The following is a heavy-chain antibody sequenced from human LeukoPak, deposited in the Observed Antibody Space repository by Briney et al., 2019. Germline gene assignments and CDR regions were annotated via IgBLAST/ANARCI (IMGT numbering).Heavy chain of an antibody. CDR1: GYTFTDYY. J-gene: IGHJ4*02. V-gene: IGHV1-2*02. D-gene: IGHD1-14*01. Sequence: ASVKVSCKASGYTFTDYYIHWVRQAPGQGLEWMGWINPNSGGTDYAQKFQGRVTMARDTSISAVYMELSRLRSGDTAMYYCARGGIHDYWGQGTLVTVSS. CDR2: INPNSGGT. CDR3: ARGGIHDY.